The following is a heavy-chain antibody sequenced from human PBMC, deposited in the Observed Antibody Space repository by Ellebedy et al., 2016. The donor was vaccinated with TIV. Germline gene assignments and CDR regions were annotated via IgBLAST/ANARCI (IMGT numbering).Heavy chain of an antibody. CDR3: ATHSGSYSSHFDS. CDR1: AGSVSSYY. J-gene: IGHJ4*02. Sequence: SETLSLTCTVSAGSVSSYYWSWLRQPPGKGLEWAGYSSYTGSTKYNPSLKSRVTMSQDTSNNQFSLNLTSVTGADTAVYYCATHSGSYSSHFDSWGLGTLVTVSS. V-gene: IGHV4-59*02. CDR2: SSYTGST. D-gene: IGHD1-26*01.